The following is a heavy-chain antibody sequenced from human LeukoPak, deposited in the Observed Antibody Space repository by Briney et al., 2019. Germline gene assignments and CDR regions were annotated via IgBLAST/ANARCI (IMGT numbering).Heavy chain of an antibody. CDR3: ARDHGNGDQEYYFDY. Sequence: TGGSLRLSCAASGFTFSSYAMHWVRQAPGKGLEWVAVISYDGRNKYYADSVKGRFTISRDNSKNTLYLQMNSLRADDTAVYYCARDHGNGDQEYYFDYWGQGTLVTVSS. CDR1: GFTFSSYA. J-gene: IGHJ4*02. V-gene: IGHV3-30*04. D-gene: IGHD4-17*01. CDR2: ISYDGRNK.